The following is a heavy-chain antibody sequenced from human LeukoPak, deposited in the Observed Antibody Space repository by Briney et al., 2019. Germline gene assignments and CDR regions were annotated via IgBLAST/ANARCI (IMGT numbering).Heavy chain of an antibody. CDR2: IKQDGSEK. Sequence: GGSLRPSCAASGFTFSNTYWMTWVRQAPGKGLEWVANIKQDGSEKYYVDSVKGRFTISRDNAKNSLYLQMNSLRVEDTAVYYCARDQRIVGATTIDYWGQGTLVTVSP. J-gene: IGHJ4*02. D-gene: IGHD1-26*01. V-gene: IGHV3-7*01. CDR1: GFTFSNTYW. CDR3: ARDQRIVGATTIDY.